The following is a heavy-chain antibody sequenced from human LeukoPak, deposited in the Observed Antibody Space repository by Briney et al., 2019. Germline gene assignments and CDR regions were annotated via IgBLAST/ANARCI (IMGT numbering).Heavy chain of an antibody. Sequence: ASVKVSCKASGYTFTSYGISWVRQAPGQGLEWMGWISAYNGNTNYAQKLQGRVTMTTDTSTSTAYMELRSLRSDDTAVYYCARDWGYCSGGSCYSAFDIWGQGTMVTVSS. D-gene: IGHD2-15*01. V-gene: IGHV1-18*01. CDR2: ISAYNGNT. CDR1: GYTFTSYG. CDR3: ARDWGYCSGGSCYSAFDI. J-gene: IGHJ3*02.